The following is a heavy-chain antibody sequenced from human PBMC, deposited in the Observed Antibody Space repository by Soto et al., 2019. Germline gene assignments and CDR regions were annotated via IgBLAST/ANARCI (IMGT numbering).Heavy chain of an antibody. V-gene: IGHV3-53*01. CDR1: GFTVSSNY. Sequence: EVQLVESGGGLIQPGGSLRLSCAASGFTVSSNYMSWVRQAPGKGLEWVSVIYSGGSTYYADSVKGRFTISRDNSKNTXXLQMNSMRAEDTAVYYCARAPLGVWGSYRPNWFDPWGQGTLVTVSS. CDR2: IYSGGST. CDR3: ARAPLGVWGSYRPNWFDP. D-gene: IGHD3-16*02. J-gene: IGHJ5*02.